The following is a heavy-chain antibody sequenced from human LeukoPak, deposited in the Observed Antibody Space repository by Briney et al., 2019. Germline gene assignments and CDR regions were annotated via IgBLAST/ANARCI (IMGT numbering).Heavy chain of an antibody. Sequence: TGGSLRLSSAASGFTFSSYAMSWVRQAPGTGLEWVSAISGSGGSTYYADSVKGRFTISRDNSKNTLYLQMNSLRAEDTAVYYCAKDRGGYCSSTSCYTGIGWFDPWGQGTLVTVSS. CDR1: GFTFSSYA. D-gene: IGHD2-2*02. V-gene: IGHV3-23*01. J-gene: IGHJ5*02. CDR2: ISGSGGST. CDR3: AKDRGGYCSSTSCYTGIGWFDP.